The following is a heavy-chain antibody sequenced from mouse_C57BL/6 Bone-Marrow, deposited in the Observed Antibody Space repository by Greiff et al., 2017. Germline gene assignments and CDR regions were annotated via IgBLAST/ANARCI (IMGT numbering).Heavy chain of an antibody. Sequence: EVKVVESGEGLVKPGGSLKLSCAASGFTFSSYAMSWVRQTPEKRLEWVAYISSGGDYIYYADTVKGRFTISRENARNTLYLQMSSLKSEDTAMYYCTRVLLGFDYWGQGTTLTVSS. J-gene: IGHJ2*01. CDR2: ISSGGDYI. CDR3: TRVLLGFDY. V-gene: IGHV5-9-1*02. D-gene: IGHD4-1*01. CDR1: GFTFSSYA.